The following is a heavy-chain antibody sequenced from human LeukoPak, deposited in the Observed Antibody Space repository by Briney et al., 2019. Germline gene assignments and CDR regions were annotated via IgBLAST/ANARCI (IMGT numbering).Heavy chain of an antibody. CDR1: GFTFDDYA. CDR3: ARAPITSPFYFDY. J-gene: IGHJ4*02. V-gene: IGHV3-9*01. Sequence: GGSLRLSCAASGFTFDDYAMHWVRQAPGKGLEWVSGISWNSGSIGYADSVKGRFTISRDNAKNSLYLQMNSLRAEDTALYYCARAPITSPFYFDYWGQGTLVTVSS. D-gene: IGHD2-2*01. CDR2: ISWNSGSI.